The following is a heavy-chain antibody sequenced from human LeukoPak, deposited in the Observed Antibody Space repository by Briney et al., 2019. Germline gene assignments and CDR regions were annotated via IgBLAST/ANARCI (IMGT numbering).Heavy chain of an antibody. Sequence: GGSLRLFCAASGFTFSSYAMHWVRQAPGKGLEWVAVISYDGSNKYYADSVKGRFTISRDNSKNTLYLQMNSLRAEDTAVYYCARESDSSGYYFYYYYGMDVWGQGTTVTVSS. CDR1: GFTFSSYA. D-gene: IGHD3-22*01. J-gene: IGHJ6*02. CDR2: ISYDGSNK. V-gene: IGHV3-30-3*01. CDR3: ARESDSSGYYFYYYYGMDV.